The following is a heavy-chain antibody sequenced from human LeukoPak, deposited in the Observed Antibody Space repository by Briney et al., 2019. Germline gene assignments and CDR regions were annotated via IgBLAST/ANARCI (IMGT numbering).Heavy chain of an antibody. CDR1: GGSISTTDYY. Sequence: SETLSLTRTVSGGSISTTDYYWDWIRQPPGKGLEWIGGIHYSGSTYYSPSLKSRLTISVDMSKNQFSLKLTSVTAADTAVYYCARRGSGYNTCFDYWGQGTLVTVSS. CDR3: ARRGSGYNTCFDY. V-gene: IGHV4-39*01. D-gene: IGHD5-24*01. CDR2: IHYSGST. J-gene: IGHJ4*02.